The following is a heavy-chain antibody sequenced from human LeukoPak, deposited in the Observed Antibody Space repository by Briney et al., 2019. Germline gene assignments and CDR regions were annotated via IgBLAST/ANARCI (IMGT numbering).Heavy chain of an antibody. CDR2: IYYSGST. Sequence: PSETQSLTCTVSDGSISSYFWSWIRQPPGKGLEWIGHIYYSGSTNYNPSLKSRVTISVDTSKNQFSLQLRSVTAADTAVYYCARSDTVTTFSAYYWGQGTLVTVSS. CDR3: ARSDTVTTFSAYY. V-gene: IGHV4-59*01. CDR1: DGSISSYF. D-gene: IGHD4-17*01. J-gene: IGHJ4*02.